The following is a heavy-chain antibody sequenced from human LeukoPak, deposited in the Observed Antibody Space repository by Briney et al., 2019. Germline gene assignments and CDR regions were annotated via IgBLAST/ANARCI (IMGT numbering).Heavy chain of an antibody. CDR1: GGSFSGYY. V-gene: IGHV4-34*01. CDR3: ARRLHYYGSGSYWLPHFDY. J-gene: IGHJ4*02. Sequence: SETPSLTCAVYGGSFSGYYWGWIRQPPGKGLEWIGEINHSGSTNYNPSLKSRVTISVDTSKNQFSLKLSSVTAADTAVYYCARRLHYYGSGSYWLPHFDYWGQGTLVTVSS. D-gene: IGHD3-10*01. CDR2: INHSGST.